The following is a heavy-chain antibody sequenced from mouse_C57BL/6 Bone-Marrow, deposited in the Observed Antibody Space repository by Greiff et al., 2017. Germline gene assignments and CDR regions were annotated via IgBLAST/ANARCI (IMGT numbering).Heavy chain of an antibody. Sequence: VQLQQSGAELVRPGASVTLSCKASGYTFTDYEMHWVKQTPVHGLEWIGAIDPETGGTAYNQKFTGKAILTADKSSSTAYMELRSLTSEDSAVYYCTREGWLLRWFAYWGQGTLVTVSA. D-gene: IGHD2-3*01. CDR1: GYTFTDYE. V-gene: IGHV1-15*01. CDR3: TREGWLLRWFAY. CDR2: IDPETGGT. J-gene: IGHJ3*01.